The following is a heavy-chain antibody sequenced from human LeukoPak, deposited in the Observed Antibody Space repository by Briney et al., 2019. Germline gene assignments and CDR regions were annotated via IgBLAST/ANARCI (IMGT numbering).Heavy chain of an antibody. CDR3: GKTTTGYSSGQKPAWPVDS. D-gene: IGHD5-18*01. CDR2: IFGSGGSP. J-gene: IGHJ4*02. CDR1: GFTFGSYA. Sequence: GGSLRLSCEASGFTFGSYAMYWVRQAPGKGLEWVAGIFGSGGSPHYADSVRDRFTISRDNSKNTVYLQINSLRADDTAVYYCGKTTTGYSSGQKPAWPVDSWGQGTLVTVSS. V-gene: IGHV3-23*01.